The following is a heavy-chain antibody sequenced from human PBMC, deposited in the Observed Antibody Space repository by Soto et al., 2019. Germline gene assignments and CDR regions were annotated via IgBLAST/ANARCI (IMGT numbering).Heavy chain of an antibody. CDR3: ARGRDQPPVVIYFGS. CDR2: IIPMFGTP. Sequence: QVQLVQSGAEVKKPGSSVNVSCKASGDAFTNYIFDWGRQAPGQGLEWMGGIIPMFGTPKYAQTFQHRVTISADVSTGTAYLELTSLRFDDTAVYYWARGRDQPPVVIYFGSWGEETRVTVSS. CDR1: GDAFTNYI. D-gene: IGHD2-15*01. V-gene: IGHV1-69*01. J-gene: IGHJ4*02.